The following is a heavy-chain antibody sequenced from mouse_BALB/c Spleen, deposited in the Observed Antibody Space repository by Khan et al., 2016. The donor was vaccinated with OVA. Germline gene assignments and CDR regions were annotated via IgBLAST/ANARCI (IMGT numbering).Heavy chain of an antibody. V-gene: IGHV1-31*01. CDR1: GYSFTGYT. Sequence: EVQLQQSGPELVKPGASMRISCKASGYSFTGYTMNWVKQSHEKNLEWIGLINPYNGVTRYNQKFKDKATLIVAKSSSTAYMELLSLTSEDSAVYYCARDYRYYFDCWGQGTTLAVSS. CDR2: INPYNGVT. J-gene: IGHJ2*01. CDR3: ARDYRYYFDC. D-gene: IGHD2-12*01.